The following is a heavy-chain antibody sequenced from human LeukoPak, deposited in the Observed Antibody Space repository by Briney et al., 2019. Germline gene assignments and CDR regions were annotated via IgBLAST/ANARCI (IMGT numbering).Heavy chain of an antibody. V-gene: IGHV3-30*09. J-gene: IGHJ4*02. CDR2: ISYDGSNK. CDR3: ARDYVAFDY. CDR1: GFTFSSYA. Sequence: GGSLRLSCAASGFTFSSYAMHWVRQAPGKGLEWVAVISYDGSNKYYADSVKGRFAISRDNSKNTLYLQMNSLRAEDTAVYYCARDYVAFDYWGQGTLVTVSS. D-gene: IGHD3-16*01.